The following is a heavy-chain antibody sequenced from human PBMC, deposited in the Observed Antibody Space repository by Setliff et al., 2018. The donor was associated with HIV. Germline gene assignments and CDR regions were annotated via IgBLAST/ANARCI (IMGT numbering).Heavy chain of an antibody. Sequence: PSETLSLTCTVSGDSINTHYWSWIRQPPGKGLEWIGCISRSGNTDFNPSLNSRVTISLDTSKNQFSLRLTSLTAADTAIYYCARSTVGAGASFPWGRGILVTVSS. V-gene: IGHV4-59*11. J-gene: IGHJ5*02. CDR2: ISRSGNT. D-gene: IGHD1-26*01. CDR3: ARSTVGAGASFP. CDR1: GDSINTHY.